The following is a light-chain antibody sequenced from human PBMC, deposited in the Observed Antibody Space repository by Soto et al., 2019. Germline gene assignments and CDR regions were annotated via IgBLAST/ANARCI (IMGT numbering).Light chain of an antibody. Sequence: EIVLTQSPGTLSLSPGERATLSCRASQSVSSSYLAWYQQKPGQAPRLLIYGASSRATGIPDRFSGSGSGTDFTLTISRLEPEDLAVYYCQQYGSSPRVTFGGGTKVDIK. CDR2: GAS. CDR3: QQYGSSPRVT. J-gene: IGKJ4*01. V-gene: IGKV3-20*01. CDR1: QSVSSSY.